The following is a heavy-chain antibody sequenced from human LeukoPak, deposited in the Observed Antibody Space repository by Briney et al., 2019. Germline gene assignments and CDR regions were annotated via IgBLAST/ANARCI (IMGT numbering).Heavy chain of an antibody. CDR2: ISAYNGNT. J-gene: IGHJ5*02. Sequence: ASVKVSCKASGYTFTSYGISWVRQVPGQGLEWVGWISAYNGNTNYAQKLQGRVTMATDTSTSTAYMELRSLRSDDTAVYYCARSSAARPDWFDPWGQGTLVTVSS. V-gene: IGHV1-18*01. CDR3: ARSSAARPDWFDP. CDR1: GYTFTSYG. D-gene: IGHD6-6*01.